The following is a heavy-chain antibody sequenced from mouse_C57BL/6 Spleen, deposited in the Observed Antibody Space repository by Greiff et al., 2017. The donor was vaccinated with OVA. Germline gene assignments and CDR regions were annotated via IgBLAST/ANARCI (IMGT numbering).Heavy chain of an antibody. CDR2: IWSDGST. J-gene: IGHJ3*01. D-gene: IGHD2-1*01. V-gene: IGHV2-6-1*01. Sequence: VKLQESGPGLVAPSQSLSITCTVSGFSFTSYGVHWVRQPPGKGLEWLVVIWSDGSTTNNSALKSRLSISKDNSKSQVILKMNSLQTDDTAMYYCARQHGNYLAYWGQGTLVTVSA. CDR3: ARQHGNYLAY. CDR1: GFSFTSYG.